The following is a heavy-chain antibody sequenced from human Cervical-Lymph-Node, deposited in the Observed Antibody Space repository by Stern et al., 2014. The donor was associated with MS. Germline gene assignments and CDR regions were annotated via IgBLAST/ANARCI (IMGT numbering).Heavy chain of an antibody. D-gene: IGHD6-19*01. CDR1: VFAFRTYG. CDR2: ISFDGAKT. CDR3: ARGSDWYPLDY. J-gene: IGHJ4*02. V-gene: IGHV3-30*03. Sequence: VQLVESVGGVVQPGRSLRLSCSPSVFAFRTYGMHWFRQAPGKGLALVALISFDGAKTYYADSVKGRFTISRDNPKNTLYLQMKSLRGEDTAVYYCARGSDWYPLDYWGQGTLVTVSS.